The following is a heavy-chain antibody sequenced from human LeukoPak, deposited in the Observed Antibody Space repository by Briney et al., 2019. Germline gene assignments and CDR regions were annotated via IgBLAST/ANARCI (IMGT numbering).Heavy chain of an antibody. CDR2: IYYSGST. CDR3: ARLGEGCSRTSCPYFDY. D-gene: IGHD2-2*01. J-gene: IGHJ4*02. Sequence: SETLSLTCTVSGGSISSSSYYWGWIRQPPGKGLEWIGNIYYSGSTYYNPSLKSRVTISVDTSKNQFSLKLSSVTAADTAVYYCARLGEGCSRTSCPYFDYWGQGTLVTVSS. CDR1: GGSISSSSYY. V-gene: IGHV4-39*01.